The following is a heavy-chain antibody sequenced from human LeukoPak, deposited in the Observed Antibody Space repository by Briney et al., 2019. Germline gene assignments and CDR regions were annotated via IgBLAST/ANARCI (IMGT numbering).Heavy chain of an antibody. J-gene: IGHJ4*02. CDR1: GFTFSSSA. CDR3: AKSGYKRVAY. D-gene: IGHD5-24*01. Sequence: GGSLRLSCAASGFTFSSSAMSWVRQAPGKGLEWVSSISGSGSGGITYYADSVKGRFTISRDNSKNTLYLQMNSLIADDTAVSYCAKSGYKRVAYRGEGAPVTVSS. CDR2: ISGSGSGGIT. V-gene: IGHV3-23*01.